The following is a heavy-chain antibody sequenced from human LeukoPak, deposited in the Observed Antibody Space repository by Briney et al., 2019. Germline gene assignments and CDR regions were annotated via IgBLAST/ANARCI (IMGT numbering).Heavy chain of an antibody. CDR2: INSDGSST. D-gene: IGHD1-26*01. CDR3: ARGSGSYGDWDY. Sequence: GGFLRLSCAASGFTFSSYWMHWVRQAPGKGLVWVSRINSDGSSTSYADSVKGRFTISRDNAKNTLYLQMNSLRADDTAVYYCARGSGSYGDWDYWGQGTLVTVSS. V-gene: IGHV3-74*01. J-gene: IGHJ4*02. CDR1: GFTFSSYW.